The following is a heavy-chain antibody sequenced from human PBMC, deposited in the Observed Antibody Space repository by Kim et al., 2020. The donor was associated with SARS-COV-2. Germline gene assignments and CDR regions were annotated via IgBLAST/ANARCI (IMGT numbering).Heavy chain of an antibody. CDR2: INQGGSEN. D-gene: IGHD3-9*01. J-gene: IGHJ4*02. V-gene: IGHV3-7*04. CDR3: LRGASIH. CDR1: GFTFSSYW. Sequence: GGSLRLSCAASGFTFSSYWMNWVRQAPGKGLEWVANINQGGSENYYVDSVQGRFTISRDNAKHSVYLQMNSLRAEDTAVYYCLRGASIHWGQGTLVTVSS.